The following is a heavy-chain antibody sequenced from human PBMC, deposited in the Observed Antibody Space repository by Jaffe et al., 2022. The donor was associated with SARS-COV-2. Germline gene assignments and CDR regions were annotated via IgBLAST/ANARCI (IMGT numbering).Heavy chain of an antibody. Sequence: QVQLVESGGGVVQPGRSLRLSCAASGFTFSSYAMHWVRQAPGKGLEWVAVISYDGSNKYYADSVKGRFTISRDNSKNTLYLQMNSLRAEDTAVYYCATQSLVARYYFDYWGQGTLVTVSS. CDR2: ISYDGSNK. J-gene: IGHJ4*02. D-gene: IGHD5-12*01. CDR1: GFTFSSYA. CDR3: ATQSLVARYYFDY. V-gene: IGHV3-30*04.